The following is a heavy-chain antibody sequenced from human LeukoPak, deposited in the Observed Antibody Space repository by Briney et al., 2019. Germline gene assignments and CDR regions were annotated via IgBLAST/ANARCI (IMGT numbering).Heavy chain of an antibody. CDR1: GFTFSSYP. V-gene: IGHV3-23*01. CDR3: TRSETYYDILTGRTHLYYFDY. J-gene: IGHJ4*02. Sequence: QPGGSLRLSCAASGFTFSSYPMSWVRQAPGKGLEWVSAISGSGGDTYFADSVKGRFTISRDNSKNTLYLQMNSLKTEDTAVYYCTRSETYYDILTGRTHLYYFDYWGQGTLVTVSS. D-gene: IGHD3-9*01. CDR2: ISGSGGDT.